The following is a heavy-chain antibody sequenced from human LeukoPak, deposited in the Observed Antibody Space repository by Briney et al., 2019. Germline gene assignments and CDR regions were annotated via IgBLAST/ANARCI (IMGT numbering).Heavy chain of an antibody. CDR3: AKEAGLVVAPGAFEI. J-gene: IGHJ3*02. CDR2: ISGSGRTT. V-gene: IGHV3-23*01. D-gene: IGHD3-22*01. CDR1: GFTFSTYG. Sequence: GGSLRLSCAASGFTFSTYGMSWVRQAPGRGLEWVSGISGSGRTTYYADSVKGRFTISRDNSKNTLYLQMNSLRVDDTAVYYCAKEAGLVVAPGAFEIWGQGTMVTVSS.